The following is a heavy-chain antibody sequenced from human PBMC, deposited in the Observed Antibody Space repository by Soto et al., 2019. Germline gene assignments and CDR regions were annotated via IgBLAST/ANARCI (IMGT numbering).Heavy chain of an antibody. CDR1: GYRFTSYW. J-gene: IGHJ4*02. CDR3: ARQRIIKQYMVRGVICNELDY. V-gene: IGHV5-51*01. D-gene: IGHD3-10*01. CDR2: IYPGDSDT. Sequence: GESLKISCKGSGYRFTSYWIAWVRQMPGKGLEWMGIIYPGDSDTRYSPSFQGHVAMPADKSISTAYLQWSSLKASDTAMYYCARQRIIKQYMVRGVICNELDYWGQGTLVTVSS.